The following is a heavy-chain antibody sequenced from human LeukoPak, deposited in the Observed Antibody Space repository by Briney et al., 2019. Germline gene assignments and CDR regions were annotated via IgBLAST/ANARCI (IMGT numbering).Heavy chain of an antibody. CDR3: AKVRGGHDYSNYVPYFDY. V-gene: IGHV3-23*01. CDR1: GLTFSSYA. Sequence: GGSLRLSCAASGLTFSSYAMSWVRQAPGKGLEWVSAISGSGGSTYYADSVKGRFTISRDNSKNTLYLQMNSLRAEDTAVYYCAKVRGGHDYSNYVPYFDYWGQGTLVTVSS. D-gene: IGHD4-11*01. CDR2: ISGSGGST. J-gene: IGHJ4*02.